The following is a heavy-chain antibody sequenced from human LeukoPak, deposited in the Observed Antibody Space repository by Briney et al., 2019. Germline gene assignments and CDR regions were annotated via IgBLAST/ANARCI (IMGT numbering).Heavy chain of an antibody. CDR2: MNPNSGNT. Sequence: ASVKVSCKASGYTFTSYDINWVRQATGQGLEWMGWMNPNSGNTGYAQKFQGRVTMTRNASISTAYMELSSLRSEDTAVYYCARAPSITGTTPPGYWGQGTLVTVSS. V-gene: IGHV1-8*01. CDR1: GYTFTSYD. J-gene: IGHJ4*02. D-gene: IGHD1-7*01. CDR3: ARAPSITGTTPPGY.